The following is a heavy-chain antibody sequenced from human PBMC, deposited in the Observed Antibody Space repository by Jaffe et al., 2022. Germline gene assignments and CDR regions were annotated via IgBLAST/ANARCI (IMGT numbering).Heavy chain of an antibody. CDR1: GDDFTTYW. Sequence: EVQLVQSGAEVKKPGESLRISCKDLGDDFTTYWIGWVRQMPGKGLEWMGIIFPDDSDTRYNPSFEGQITISADKSISTAYLQLSSLKASDTAMYYCAKQKDGSGLFDYWGQGTLVTVSS. CDR2: IFPDDSDT. V-gene: IGHV5-51*01. CDR3: AKQKDGSGLFDY. J-gene: IGHJ4*02. D-gene: IGHD6-25*01.